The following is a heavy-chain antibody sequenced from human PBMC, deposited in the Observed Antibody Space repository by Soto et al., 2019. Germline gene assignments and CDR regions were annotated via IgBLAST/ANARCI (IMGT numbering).Heavy chain of an antibody. V-gene: IGHV4-39*02. CDR3: ARERGTVGDFDY. J-gene: IGHJ4*02. CDR2: MYSSGST. D-gene: IGHD3-16*01. Sequence: SETLSLTCTVSGGSISSSFYWDWIRQPPGKGLEWIGNMYSSGSTYYNPSLKSRVTIPVDTSKNQFSLKLTSVTAADTAVYYCARERGTVGDFDYWGQGTLVTVS. CDR1: GGSISSSFY.